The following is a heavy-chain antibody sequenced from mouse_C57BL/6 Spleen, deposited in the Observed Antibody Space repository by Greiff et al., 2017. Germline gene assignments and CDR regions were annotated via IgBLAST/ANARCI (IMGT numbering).Heavy chain of an antibody. V-gene: IGHV2-2*01. CDR3: ARANYYGSSSYFDY. D-gene: IGHD1-1*01. CDR2: IWSGGST. J-gene: IGHJ2*01. Sequence: QVQLKESGPGLVQPSQSLSITCTVSGFSLTSYGVHWVRQSPGKGLEWLGVIWSGGSTDYNAAFISRLSISKDNSKSQVFFKMNSLQADDTAIYYWARANYYGSSSYFDYWGQGTTLTVSS. CDR1: GFSLTSYG.